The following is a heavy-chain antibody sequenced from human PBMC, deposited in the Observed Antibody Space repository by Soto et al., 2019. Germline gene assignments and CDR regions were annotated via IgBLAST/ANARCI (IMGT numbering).Heavy chain of an antibody. Sequence: QVQLVESGGGVVQPGRSLRLSCAASGFTFSSYGRHWVRQAPGKGLEWVAVIWYDGSNKYYADSVKGRFTISRDNSKNTMYLQMISLRAENTAVYYCARGSRPSPPKYSSWFLTIDVWGQGTPVTVSS. CDR1: GFTFSSYG. J-gene: IGHJ6*02. CDR3: ARGSRPSPPKYSSWFLTIDV. D-gene: IGHD6-6*01. CDR2: IWYDGSNK. V-gene: IGHV3-33*01.